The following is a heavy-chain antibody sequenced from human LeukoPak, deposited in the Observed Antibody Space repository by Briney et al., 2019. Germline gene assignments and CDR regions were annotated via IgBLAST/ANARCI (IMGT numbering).Heavy chain of an antibody. D-gene: IGHD6-19*01. V-gene: IGHV3-66*01. Sequence: GGSLRPSCAASGFTVSSNYMSWVRQAPGKGLEWVSVIYSGDSTYYADSVKGRFTISRDNSKNTLYLQMNSLRAEDTAVYYCTRLYDSGSKFDYWGQGTPVTVSS. CDR1: GFTVSSNY. CDR3: TRLYDSGSKFDY. J-gene: IGHJ4*02. CDR2: IYSGDST.